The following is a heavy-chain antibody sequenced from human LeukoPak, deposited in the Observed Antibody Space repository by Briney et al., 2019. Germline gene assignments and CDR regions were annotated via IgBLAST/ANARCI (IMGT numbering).Heavy chain of an antibody. CDR3: ARGGDGYNYFSFDY. Sequence: SETLSLTCAVYGGSFSGYYWSWIRQPPGKGLEWIGEINHSGSTNYNPSLKSRVTISVDTSRSQFSLKLSSVTAADTAVYYCARGGDGYNYFSFDYWGQGTLVTVSS. CDR2: INHSGST. V-gene: IGHV4-34*01. D-gene: IGHD5-24*01. J-gene: IGHJ4*02. CDR1: GGSFSGYY.